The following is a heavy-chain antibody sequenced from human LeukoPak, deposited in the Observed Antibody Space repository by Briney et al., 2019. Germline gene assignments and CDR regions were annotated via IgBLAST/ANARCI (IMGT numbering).Heavy chain of an antibody. J-gene: IGHJ3*02. CDR1: GYTSTSYY. D-gene: IGHD4-23*01. V-gene: IGHV1-46*01. Sequence: ASVKVSCKASGYTSTSYYMHWVRQAPGQGLEWMGIINPSGGSTSYAQKFQGRVTMTRDMSTSTVYMELSSLRSEDTAVYYCARRRYGGDPAYDAFDIWGQGTMVTVSS. CDR2: INPSGGST. CDR3: ARRRYGGDPAYDAFDI.